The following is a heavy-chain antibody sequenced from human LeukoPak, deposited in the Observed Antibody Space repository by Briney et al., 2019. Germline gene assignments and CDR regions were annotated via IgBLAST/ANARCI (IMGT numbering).Heavy chain of an antibody. J-gene: IGHJ4*02. CDR2: ISESAGGT. D-gene: IGHD3-10*01. CDR1: GITVGNYA. V-gene: IGHV3-23*01. CDR3: AKRGIVIRGVLIIGFHKEAYYFDY. Sequence: PGGSLRLSCVVSGITVGNYAMSWVRQAPGKGLEWVSGISESAGGTKYADSVKGRFTISRDNSLNTVYLQMNSLRAEDTAVYFCAKRGIVIRGVLIIGFHKEAYYFDYWGQGILVTVSS.